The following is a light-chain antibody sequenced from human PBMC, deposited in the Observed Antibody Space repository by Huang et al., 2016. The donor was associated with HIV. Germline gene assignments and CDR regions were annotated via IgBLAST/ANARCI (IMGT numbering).Light chain of an antibody. CDR1: QTITTY. J-gene: IGKJ4*01. Sequence: DIQMTQSPSSLSASVGDRVIMTCRASQTITTYLNWYQQRPGKAPKLLIYAASSLQSGVPSSVSGSVSGTDVTLTISSLQPEDFSTYYCQQSYSSLLSFGGGTKVAIK. CDR3: QQSYSSLLS. CDR2: AAS. V-gene: IGKV1-39*01.